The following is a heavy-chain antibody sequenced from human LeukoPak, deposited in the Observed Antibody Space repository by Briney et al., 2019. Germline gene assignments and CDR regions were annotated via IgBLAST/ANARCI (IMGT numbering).Heavy chain of an antibody. CDR1: GGSISSYY. V-gene: IGHV4-59*08. J-gene: IGHJ5*02. D-gene: IGHD6-6*01. CDR3: ATTYSSSGWFDP. CDR2: IYYSGST. Sequence: SEALSLTCTVSGGSISSYYWSWIRQPPGEGLEWIGYIYYSGSTNYNPSLKSRVTISVDTSKNQFSLKLSSVTAAGTAVYYCATTYSSSGWFDPWGQGTLVTVSS.